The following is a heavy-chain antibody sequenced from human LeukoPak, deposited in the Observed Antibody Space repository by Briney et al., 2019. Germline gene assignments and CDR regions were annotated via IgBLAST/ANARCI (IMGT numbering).Heavy chain of an antibody. Sequence: GGSLRLSCAASGFTFSSHVMVWVRQAPGKGLEWVSVIYSGGSTYYADSVKGRFTISRDNSKNTLYLQMNSLRAEDTAVYYCARDGYSQSFDYWGQGTLVTVSS. CDR3: ARDGYSQSFDY. D-gene: IGHD5-24*01. J-gene: IGHJ4*02. CDR1: GFTFSSHV. CDR2: IYSGGST. V-gene: IGHV3-66*01.